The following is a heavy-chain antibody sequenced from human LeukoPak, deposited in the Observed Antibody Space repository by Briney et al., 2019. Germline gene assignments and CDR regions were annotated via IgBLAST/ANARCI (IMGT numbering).Heavy chain of an antibody. CDR2: IYYRGST. D-gene: IGHD6-19*01. V-gene: IGHV4-59*01. Sequence: SETLSLTCTLSCGSISSYYWSWIRQPPPKGLEWIGYIYYRGSTNYIPSLKSRVTISVDTSKNQFSLKLSSVTAADTAVYYCAREVAGDYFDYWGQGTLVTVSS. CDR1: CGSISSYY. J-gene: IGHJ4*02. CDR3: AREVAGDYFDY.